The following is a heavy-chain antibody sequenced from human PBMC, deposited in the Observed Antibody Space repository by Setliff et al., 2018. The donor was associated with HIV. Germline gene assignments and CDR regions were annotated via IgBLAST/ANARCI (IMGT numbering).Heavy chain of an antibody. CDR3: AKTQGWHLINY. D-gene: IGHD6-19*01. J-gene: IGHJ4*02. Sequence: PGGSLRLSCAASGFIFSNSDMHWVRQAPGKGLEWVTFIRNDASNTYYADSVKGRFTISRDSSKNTLYLQMDSLRTEDTAVYYCAKTQGWHLINYWGPGTLVTVSS. CDR2: IRNDASNT. V-gene: IGHV3-30*02. CDR1: GFIFSNSD.